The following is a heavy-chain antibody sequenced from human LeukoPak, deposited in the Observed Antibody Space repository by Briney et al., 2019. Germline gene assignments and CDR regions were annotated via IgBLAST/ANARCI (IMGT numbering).Heavy chain of an antibody. J-gene: IGHJ4*02. V-gene: IGHV4-59*01. CDR2: IYNSGST. Sequence: SETLSLTCTVSGVSISSYHWTWIRQPPGEGLEWIGHIYNSGSTNYNPSLRGRVTISLDTSKNQVSLKLSSVTAADTAMYYCARKDGDGWGQGTLVTVSS. D-gene: IGHD5-24*01. CDR3: ARKDGDG. CDR1: GVSISSYH.